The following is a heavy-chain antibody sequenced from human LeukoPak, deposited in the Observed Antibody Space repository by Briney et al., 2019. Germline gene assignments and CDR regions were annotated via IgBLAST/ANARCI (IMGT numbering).Heavy chain of an antibody. CDR2: IYTSGST. CDR1: GGSISSGSYS. J-gene: IGHJ4*02. V-gene: IGHV4-61*02. Sequence: PSETLSLTCSVSGGSISSGSYSWSWIRQPAGKGLEWIGRIYTSGSTNYNPSLKSRDTISVDTSKNQFSLKLGAVAAADTAVYYCARYCGGDCYSYYFDYWGQGTLVTVSS. CDR3: ARYCGGDCYSYYFDY. D-gene: IGHD2-21*02.